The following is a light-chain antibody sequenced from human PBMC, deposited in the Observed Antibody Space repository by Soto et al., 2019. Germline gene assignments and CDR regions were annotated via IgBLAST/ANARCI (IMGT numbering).Light chain of an antibody. Sequence: QSVLTQPPSASGTPGQRVTISCSGSRSNIGNNYVCWYQQHPGTAPKLLIYRNNERPSGVPDRFSGSKSGTSASLAISGLRSEDEADYYCAAWDDSLSGRVFGGGTKVTVL. V-gene: IGLV1-47*01. CDR3: AAWDDSLSGRV. CDR2: RNN. CDR1: RSNIGNNY. J-gene: IGLJ3*02.